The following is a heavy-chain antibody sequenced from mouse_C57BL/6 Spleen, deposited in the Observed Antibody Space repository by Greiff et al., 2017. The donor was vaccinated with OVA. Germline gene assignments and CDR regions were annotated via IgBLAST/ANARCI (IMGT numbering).Heavy chain of an antibody. CDR1: GYSFTGYY. CDR3: ARKDYGYAMDY. CDR2: INPSTGGT. D-gene: IGHD1-1*02. Sequence: VQLKQSGPELVKPGASVKISCKASGYSFTGYYMNWVKQSPEKSLEWIGEINPSTGGTTYNQKFKAQATLTVDKSSITAYMQLKSLTSEDSAVYYCARKDYGYAMDYWGQGTSVTVSS. V-gene: IGHV1-42*01. J-gene: IGHJ4*01.